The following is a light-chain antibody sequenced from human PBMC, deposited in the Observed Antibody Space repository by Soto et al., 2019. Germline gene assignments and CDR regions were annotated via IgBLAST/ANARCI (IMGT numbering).Light chain of an antibody. V-gene: IGLV2-14*01. Sequence: QSALTQPASVSGSPGQSITISGTGTSSDVGGYNYVSWYQQHPGKAPKLMIYDVSNRPSGVSNRFSGSKSGNTASLTISGLQAEDEADYYCSSYTSSRTHVVFGGGTKLTVL. J-gene: IGLJ2*01. CDR2: DVS. CDR3: SSYTSSRTHVV. CDR1: SSDVGGYNY.